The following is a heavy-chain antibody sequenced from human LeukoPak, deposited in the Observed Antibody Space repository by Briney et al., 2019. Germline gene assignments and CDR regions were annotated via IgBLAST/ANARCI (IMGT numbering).Heavy chain of an antibody. V-gene: IGHV1-3*01. CDR3: ARGLWSAHRREYYFDS. CDR2: INAGNGDT. J-gene: IGHJ4*02. Sequence: ASVKVSCKASGYTFANYAVNWLRQAPGQRLEWMGWINAGNGDTKFSQNYQARVTITRDASASTAYMELSSLTSEDTAVYFCARGLWSAHRREYYFDSWGQGTLVTVSS. D-gene: IGHD3-3*01. CDR1: GYTFANYA.